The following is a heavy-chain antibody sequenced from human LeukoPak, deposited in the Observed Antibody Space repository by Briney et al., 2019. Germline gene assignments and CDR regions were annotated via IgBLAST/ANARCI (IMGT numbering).Heavy chain of an antibody. CDR3: ARDRVDYYDSSGYPENWFDP. D-gene: IGHD3-22*01. CDR1: GYTITSYA. J-gene: IGHJ5*02. Sequence: ASVKVSCKASGYTITSYAMHWVRQAPGQRLEWMGWINAGNGNTKYSQKFQGRVTITRDTSASTAYMELSSLRSEDTAVYYCARDRVDYYDSSGYPENWFDPWGQGTLVTVSS. V-gene: IGHV1-3*01. CDR2: INAGNGNT.